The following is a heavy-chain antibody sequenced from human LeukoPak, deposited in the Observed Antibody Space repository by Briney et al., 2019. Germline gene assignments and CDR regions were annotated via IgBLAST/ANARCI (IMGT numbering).Heavy chain of an antibody. CDR1: GFTFSSYG. Sequence: GGSLRLSCAVSGFTFSSYGMHWVRQAPGKGLEWVAVIWYDGSNKYYADSVKGRFTISRDNSKNTLYLQMNSLRAEDTAVYYCARVVEMGYFDYWGQGTLVTVSS. J-gene: IGHJ4*02. CDR2: IWYDGSNK. D-gene: IGHD2-8*01. V-gene: IGHV3-33*08. CDR3: ARVVEMGYFDY.